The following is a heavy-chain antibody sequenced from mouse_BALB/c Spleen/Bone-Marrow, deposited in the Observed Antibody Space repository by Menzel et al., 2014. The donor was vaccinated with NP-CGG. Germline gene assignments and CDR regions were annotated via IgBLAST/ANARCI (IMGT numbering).Heavy chain of an antibody. CDR2: IWGDGST. CDR1: GFSLTGYG. Sequence: VKLMESGPGLVAPSQSLSITCTVSGFSLTGYGVSWVRQPPGKGLEWLGMIWGDGSTDYNSALKSRLSISKDNSKSQVFLKMNSLQTDDTARYYCARDSLLITRVLDYWGQGTSVTVSS. V-gene: IGHV2-6-7*01. J-gene: IGHJ4*01. D-gene: IGHD2-4*01. CDR3: ARDSLLITRVLDY.